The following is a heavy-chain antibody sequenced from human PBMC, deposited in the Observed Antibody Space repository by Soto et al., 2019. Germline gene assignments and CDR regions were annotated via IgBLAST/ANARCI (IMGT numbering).Heavy chain of an antibody. CDR1: GYTFTGYY. D-gene: IGHD3-3*01. Sequence: VASVKVSCKASGYTFTGYYMHWVRQAPGQGLEWMGWINPNSGGTNYAQKFQGWVTMTRDTSISTAYMELSRLRSDDTAVYYCARGPSFPQRAQDSTSYYDFWSGYYPYYYYGMDVWGQGTTVTVSS. J-gene: IGHJ6*02. V-gene: IGHV1-2*04. CDR2: INPNSGGT. CDR3: ARGPSFPQRAQDSTSYYDFWSGYYPYYYYGMDV.